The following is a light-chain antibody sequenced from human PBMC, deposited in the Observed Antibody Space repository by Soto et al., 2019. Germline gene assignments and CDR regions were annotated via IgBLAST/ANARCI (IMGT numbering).Light chain of an antibody. V-gene: IGKV1-5*03. CDR2: KAS. J-gene: IGKJ1*01. CDR1: QSISSW. Sequence: DIQMTQSPSTLSASVGDRVTITCRASQSISSWLAWYQQKPGKAPKLLIYKASSLESGLPSRFSGSGSGTEFNLTISSLQPDDFATYYCQQYNSYPWTFGQGNKVEIK. CDR3: QQYNSYPWT.